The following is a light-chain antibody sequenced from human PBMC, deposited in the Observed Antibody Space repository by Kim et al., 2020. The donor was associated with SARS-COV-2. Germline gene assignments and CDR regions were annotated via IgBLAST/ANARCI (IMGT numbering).Light chain of an antibody. CDR1: QSVSSSY. V-gene: IGKV3D-7*01. CDR2: GAS. CDR3: QQDYNLPPA. J-gene: IGKJ1*01. Sequence: PGERVTPSCRASQSVSSSYLTWYQQKPGQAPRLLIYGASTRATGIPARFSGSGSGTDFTLTISSLQPEDFAVYYCQQDYNLPPAFGQGTKVDIK.